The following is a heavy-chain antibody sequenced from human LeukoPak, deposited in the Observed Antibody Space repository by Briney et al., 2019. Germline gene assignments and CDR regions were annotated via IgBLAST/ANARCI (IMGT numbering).Heavy chain of an antibody. V-gene: IGHV4-59*01. CDR3: ARVLFDSSGYEDAFDI. D-gene: IGHD3-22*01. CDR1: GGSISSYY. CDR2: IYYSGST. Sequence: SETLCLTCTVSGGSISSYYWSWIRQPPGKGLEWIGYIYYSGSTNYNPSLKSRVTISVDTSKNQFSLKLSSVTAADTAVYYCARVLFDSSGYEDAFDIWGQGTMVTVSS. J-gene: IGHJ3*02.